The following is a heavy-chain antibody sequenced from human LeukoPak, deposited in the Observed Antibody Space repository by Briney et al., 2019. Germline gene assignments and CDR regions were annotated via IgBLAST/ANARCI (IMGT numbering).Heavy chain of an antibody. CDR3: AKSRVVITFLDY. D-gene: IGHD3-22*01. Sequence: QSGGSLRLSCVASGFTFSSTTMGWVRQAPGKGLEWVSAISGSGGSTYYADSVKGRFTISRDNSKNTLYLQMNSLRAEDTAVYYCAKSRVVITFLDYWGQGTLVTVSS. CDR1: GFTFSSTT. J-gene: IGHJ4*02. V-gene: IGHV3-23*01. CDR2: ISGSGGST.